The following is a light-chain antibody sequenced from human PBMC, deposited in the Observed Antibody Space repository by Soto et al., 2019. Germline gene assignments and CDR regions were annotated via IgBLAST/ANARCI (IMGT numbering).Light chain of an antibody. CDR2: AAS. CDR3: LQHSTYPLT. CDR1: QGIRND. V-gene: IGKV1-17*01. Sequence: DIQMTQFPSSLSASVGDRVTITCRASQGIRNDLGWYQQKPVKAPKRLIYAASSLQSGIPSRFSGSGSGTEFTLAISSLQPEDSATFYCLQHSTYPLTFGQGTKVEIK. J-gene: IGKJ1*01.